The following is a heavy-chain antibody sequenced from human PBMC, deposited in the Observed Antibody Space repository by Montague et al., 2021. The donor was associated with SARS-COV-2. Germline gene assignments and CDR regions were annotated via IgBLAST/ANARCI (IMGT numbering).Heavy chain of an antibody. Sequence: LRLSCAASGFTFSIHSMNWVRQAPGKGLEWVSYITGTTSLVHSVDSVKGRFTISRDNSQNSLYLQMNNLRDEDTAEYYCARSTGHFDYWGLGTLVTVSS. CDR1: GFTFSIHS. CDR2: ITGTTSLV. V-gene: IGHV3-48*02. D-gene: IGHD7-27*01. CDR3: ARSTGHFDY. J-gene: IGHJ4*02.